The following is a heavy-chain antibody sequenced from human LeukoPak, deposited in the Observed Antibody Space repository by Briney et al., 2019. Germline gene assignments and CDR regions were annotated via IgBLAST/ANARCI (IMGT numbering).Heavy chain of an antibody. CDR2: IIPIFGTA. CDR1: GGTFSSYA. Sequence: GASVKVPCKASGGTFSSYAISWVRQAPGQGLEWMGGIIPIFGTANYAQKFQGRVTITADESTSTAYMELSSLRSEDTAVYYCARVWSVGVVPLWGQGTLVTVSS. J-gene: IGHJ4*02. CDR3: ARVWSVGVVPL. V-gene: IGHV1-69*13. D-gene: IGHD3-3*01.